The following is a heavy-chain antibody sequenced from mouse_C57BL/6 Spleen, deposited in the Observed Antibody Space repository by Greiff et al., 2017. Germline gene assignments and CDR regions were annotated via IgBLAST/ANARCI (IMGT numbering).Heavy chain of an antibody. Sequence: QVQLQQPGAELVKPGASVKMSCKASGYTFTSYWITWVKQRPGQGLEWIGDIYPGSGSTNYNEKFKSKATLTVDTSSSTAYMQLSSLTSEDSAVYYWARATAQATYWYFDVWGTGTTVTVSS. CDR3: ARATAQATYWYFDV. CDR1: GYTFTSYW. D-gene: IGHD3-2*02. V-gene: IGHV1-55*01. J-gene: IGHJ1*03. CDR2: IYPGSGST.